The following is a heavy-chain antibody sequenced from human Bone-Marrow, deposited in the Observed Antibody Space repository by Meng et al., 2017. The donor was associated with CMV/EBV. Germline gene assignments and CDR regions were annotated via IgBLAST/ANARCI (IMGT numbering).Heavy chain of an antibody. V-gene: IGHV3-21*01. CDR3: VRVLEDVVVVVPNYYYGMDA. CDR1: GFTFSSYT. CDR2: ISSSNSYT. D-gene: IGHD2-15*01. J-gene: IGHJ6*01. Sequence: GESLRLSCAASGFTFSSYTMIWVRQSPGKGLEWVSSISSSNSYTFYIDSVKGRFSISRDNTKNSVYLQMNSLRAEDTAIYYCVRVLEDVVVVVPNYYYGMDAWGQGTAVTVSS.